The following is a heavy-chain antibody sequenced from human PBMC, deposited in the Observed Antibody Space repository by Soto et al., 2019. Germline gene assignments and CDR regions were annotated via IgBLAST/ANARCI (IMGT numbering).Heavy chain of an antibody. V-gene: IGHV1-18*01. J-gene: IGHJ6*02. CDR3: AREFDSSSPRGASYYYGMDV. CDR1: GYTFTSYG. Sequence: ASVKVSCKASGYTFTSYGISWVRQAPGQGLEWMGWISAYNGNTNYAQKLQGRVTMTTDTSTSTAYMELRSLRSDDTAVYYCAREFDSSSPRGASYYYGMDVWGQGTTVTVSS. D-gene: IGHD6-6*01. CDR2: ISAYNGNT.